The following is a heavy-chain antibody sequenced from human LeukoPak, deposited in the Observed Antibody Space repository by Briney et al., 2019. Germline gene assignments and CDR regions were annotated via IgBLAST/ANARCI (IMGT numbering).Heavy chain of an antibody. CDR1: GFTFSSYG. D-gene: IGHD5-24*01. V-gene: IGHV3-33*01. CDR2: IWYDGSNK. Sequence: PGRSPRLSCAASGFTFSSYGMHWVRQAPGKGLEWVAVIWYDGSNKYYADSVKGRFTISRDNSKNTLYLQMNSLRAEDTAVYYCARDFVEMATIEYYYGMDVWGQGTTVTVSS. CDR3: ARDFVEMATIEYYYGMDV. J-gene: IGHJ6*02.